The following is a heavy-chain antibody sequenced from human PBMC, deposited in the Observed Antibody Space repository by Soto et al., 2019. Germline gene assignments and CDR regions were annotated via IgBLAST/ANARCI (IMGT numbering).Heavy chain of an antibody. Sequence: QITLKEAGPTLVKPTETLTLTCTFPGFSFTTTRMGVGWTRQPPGKALEWLAIIYWDGESRYSPLLRRRLTLTEDTSKDQVVLTMTNIDPKDTATYYCAHRDSTRTTTYFDSWGQGIPVTVAS. CDR2: IYWDGES. D-gene: IGHD1-1*01. CDR1: GFSFTTTRMG. J-gene: IGHJ4*02. V-gene: IGHV2-5*02. CDR3: AHRDSTRTTTYFDS.